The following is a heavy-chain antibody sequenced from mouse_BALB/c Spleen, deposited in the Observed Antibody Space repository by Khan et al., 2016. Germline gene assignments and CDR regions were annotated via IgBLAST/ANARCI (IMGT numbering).Heavy chain of an antibody. Sequence: EVELVESGGGLVKPGGSLKLSCAASGFTFSSYAMSWVRQTPAKRLEWVATISSGGSYTSYPDSVKGRFTISRDNAKNTLYLQMSSLRSEDTAMYYCARVSTMITTMDYWGQGTSVTVAS. CDR1: GFTFSSYA. D-gene: IGHD2-4*01. J-gene: IGHJ4*01. CDR2: ISSGGSYT. V-gene: IGHV5-9-3*01. CDR3: ARVSTMITTMDY.